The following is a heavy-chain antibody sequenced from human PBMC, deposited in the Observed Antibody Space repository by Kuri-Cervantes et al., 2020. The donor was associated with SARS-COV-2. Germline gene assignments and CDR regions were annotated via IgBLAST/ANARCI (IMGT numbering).Heavy chain of an antibody. CDR2: INPNSGGT. CDR3: ARVELWPLLNPFFDY. CDR1: GYTFTGYY. D-gene: IGHD5-18*01. V-gene: IGHV1-2*02. Sequence: ASVKVSCKASGYTFTGYYMHWVRQAPGQGLEWMGWINPNSGGTNYAQKFQGRVTMTRDTSTSTAYMELSRLRSDDTAVYYCARVELWPLLNPFFDYWGQGTLVTVSS. J-gene: IGHJ4*02.